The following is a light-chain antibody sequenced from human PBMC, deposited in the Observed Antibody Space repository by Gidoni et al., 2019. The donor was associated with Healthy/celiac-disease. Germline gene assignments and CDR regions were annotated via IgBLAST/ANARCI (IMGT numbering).Light chain of an antibody. CDR1: QSVSSN. Sequence: EIVMTQSPATLSVSPGERATLSCRASQSVSSNLAWYQQKPGKAPRLLIYGASTRATGIPARCSGSGSGTDFTLTISSLQSEDFAVYYCQQYNNWPGTFGQGTKVEIK. J-gene: IGKJ1*01. CDR3: QQYNNWPGT. CDR2: GAS. V-gene: IGKV3-15*01.